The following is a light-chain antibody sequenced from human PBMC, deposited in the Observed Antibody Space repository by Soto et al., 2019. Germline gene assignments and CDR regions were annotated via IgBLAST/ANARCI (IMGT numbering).Light chain of an antibody. V-gene: IGKV3-20*01. CDR2: GAS. CDR3: QQYGSSPSIT. CDR1: QSVSSSY. Sequence: EIVLTQSPGTLSLSPGETATLSCRASQSVSSSYLAWYQQKPGQAPRLLIYGASSRATGIPDRFSGSGSGTDFTLTISRLEPEDFAVYYCQQYGSSPSITXGQGTRLEIK. J-gene: IGKJ5*01.